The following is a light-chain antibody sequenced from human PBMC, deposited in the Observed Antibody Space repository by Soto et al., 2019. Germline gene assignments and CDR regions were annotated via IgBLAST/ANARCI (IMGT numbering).Light chain of an antibody. J-gene: IGLJ2*01. V-gene: IGLV3-21*02. Sequence: SYELTQPPSVSLAPGQTARITCGGNNIESKSVHWYQQKPGQAPVLVVYDDSDRPSGIPERFSGSSSGNTATLTISRVEAGDEADYFCQVWDTTTTHRVFGVGTKVTVL. CDR2: DDS. CDR1: NIESKS. CDR3: QVWDTTTTHRV.